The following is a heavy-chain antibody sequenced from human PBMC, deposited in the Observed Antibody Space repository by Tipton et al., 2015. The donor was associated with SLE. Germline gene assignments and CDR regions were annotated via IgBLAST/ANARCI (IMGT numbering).Heavy chain of an antibody. CDR1: GFTFSSYA. CDR3: AKDWVRSSSWNHDAFDI. J-gene: IGHJ3*02. CDR2: ISGSGGST. V-gene: IGHV3-23*01. Sequence: SLRLSCAASGFTFSSYAMSWVRQAPGKGLEWVSAISGSGGSTYYADSVKGRFTISRDNSKNTLYLQMNSLRAEDTAVYYCAKDWVRSSSWNHDAFDIWGQGTMVTVSS. D-gene: IGHD6-13*01.